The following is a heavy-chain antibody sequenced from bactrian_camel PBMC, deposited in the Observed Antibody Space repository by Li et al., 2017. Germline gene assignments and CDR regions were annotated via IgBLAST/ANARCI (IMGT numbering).Heavy chain of an antibody. CDR3: AADLLLMRPLEASEYQY. CDR2: IDTSGGT. D-gene: IGHD8*01. Sequence: HVQLVESGGGSVQAGGSLKLSCVVSGYNTYYMAWFRQAPGKEREGVAFIDTSGGTNYAYSVKGRSTISKDNAKNTLLPQMNSLQLEDTAMYYCAADLLLMRPLEASEYQYWGQGTQVTVS. CDR1: GYNTYY. J-gene: IGHJ4*01. V-gene: IGHV3S53*01.